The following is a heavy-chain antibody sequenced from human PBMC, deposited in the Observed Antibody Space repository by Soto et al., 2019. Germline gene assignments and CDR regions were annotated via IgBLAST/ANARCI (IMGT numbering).Heavy chain of an antibody. CDR3: ASGSSAAAGIFES. J-gene: IGHJ4*02. D-gene: IGHD6-13*01. CDR2: IYSSGST. CDR1: GGSISSDY. Sequence: SETLSLTCTVSGGSISSDYWSWIRQPAGKGLEWIGRIYSSGSTNYNPSLKSRVTMSVDTSKNEFSLKLSSVTAADTAVYYCASGSSAAAGIFESWGQGTLVTVSS. V-gene: IGHV4-4*07.